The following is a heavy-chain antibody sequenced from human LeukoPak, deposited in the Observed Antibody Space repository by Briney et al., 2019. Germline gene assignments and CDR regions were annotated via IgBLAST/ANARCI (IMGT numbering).Heavy chain of an antibody. Sequence: SETLSLTCAVSGVSISSGGYSWSWIRQPPGKGLEWIGYIYHSGSTYYNPSLKSRVTISVDRSKNQFSLKLSSVTAADTAVYYCARADSSHPTYYFDYWGQGTLVTVSS. CDR3: ARADSSHPTYYFDY. J-gene: IGHJ4*02. CDR1: GVSISSGGYS. D-gene: IGHD3-22*01. CDR2: IYHSGST. V-gene: IGHV4-30-2*01.